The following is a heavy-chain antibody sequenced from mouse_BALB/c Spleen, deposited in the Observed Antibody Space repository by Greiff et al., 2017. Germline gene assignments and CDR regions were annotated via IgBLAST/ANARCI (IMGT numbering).Heavy chain of an antibody. D-gene: IGHD2-1*01. Sequence: VKLQESGAELVRPGSSVKISCKASGYAFSSYWMNWVKQRPGQGLEWIGQIYPGDGDTNYNGKFKGKATLTADKSSSTAYMQLSSLTSEDSAVYFCARWGYGNYGAMDYWGQGTSVTVSS. CDR2: IYPGDGDT. CDR3: ARWGYGNYGAMDY. J-gene: IGHJ4*01. CDR1: GYAFSSYW. V-gene: IGHV1-80*01.